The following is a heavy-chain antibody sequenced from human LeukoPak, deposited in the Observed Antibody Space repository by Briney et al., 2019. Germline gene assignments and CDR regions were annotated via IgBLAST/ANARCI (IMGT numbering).Heavy chain of an antibody. CDR1: GFTVSSNY. Sequence: PGGSLRLSCAASGFTVSSNYMSWVRQAPGKGLEWVSFIYSDGTTYYADSVKGRFTISIHNSKNTLYLQMNTLRAEDTAVYYCARSNWYFDVWGRGTLVTVSS. CDR2: IYSDGTT. V-gene: IGHV3-53*04. J-gene: IGHJ2*01. CDR3: ARSNWYFDV.